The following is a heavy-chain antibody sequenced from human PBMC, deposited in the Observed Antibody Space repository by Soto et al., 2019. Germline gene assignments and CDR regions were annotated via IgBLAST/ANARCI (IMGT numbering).Heavy chain of an antibody. CDR3: AKGLRDYDILTGYYLIDY. J-gene: IGHJ4*02. CDR2: ISGSGGST. Sequence: EVQLLESGGGLVQPGGSLRLSCAASGFTFSSYAMSWVRQAPGKGPEWVSAISGSGGSTYYADSVKGRFTISRDNSKNTLYLQMNSLRAEDTAVYYCAKGLRDYDILTGYYLIDYWGQGTLVTVSS. CDR1: GFTFSSYA. D-gene: IGHD3-9*01. V-gene: IGHV3-23*01.